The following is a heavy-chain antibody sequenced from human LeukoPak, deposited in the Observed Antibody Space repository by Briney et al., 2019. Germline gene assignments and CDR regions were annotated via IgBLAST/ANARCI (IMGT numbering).Heavy chain of an antibody. D-gene: IGHD5-24*01. V-gene: IGHV1-46*01. CDR1: GYTFTSYY. Sequence: ASVKVSFKASGYTFTSYYMHWVRQAPGQGLEWMGIINPSGGSTSYAQKFQGRVTMTRDTSTSTVYMELSSLRSEDTAVYYCARDGNRLEMATSSFDYWGQGTLVTVSS. CDR3: ARDGNRLEMATSSFDY. J-gene: IGHJ4*02. CDR2: INPSGGST.